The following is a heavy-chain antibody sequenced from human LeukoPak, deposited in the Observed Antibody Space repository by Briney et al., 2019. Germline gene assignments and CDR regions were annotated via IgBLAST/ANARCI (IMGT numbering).Heavy chain of an antibody. J-gene: IGHJ5*02. CDR2: ISGSGGST. CDR3: AKDRPAAMLGDNWFDP. CDR1: GFTFSGYA. V-gene: IGHV3-23*01. D-gene: IGHD2-2*01. Sequence: GGSLRLSCAASGFTFSGYAMSWVRQAPGKGLEWVSAISGSGGSTYYADSVKGRFTISRDNFKNTLYLQMNSLRAEDTAVYYCAKDRPAAMLGDNWFDPWGQGTLVTVSS.